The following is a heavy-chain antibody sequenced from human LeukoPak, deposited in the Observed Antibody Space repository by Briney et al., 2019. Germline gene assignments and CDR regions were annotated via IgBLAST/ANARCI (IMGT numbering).Heavy chain of an antibody. D-gene: IGHD6-13*01. CDR2: INHSGST. Sequence: PSETLSLTCAVYGGSFSGYYWSWIRQPPGKGLEWIGEINHSGSTNYNPSLKSRATISVDTSKNQFSLKLSSVTAADTAVYYCARANGYSSSWYPNYWGQGTLVTVSS. J-gene: IGHJ4*02. CDR3: ARANGYSSSWYPNY. CDR1: GGSFSGYY. V-gene: IGHV4-34*01.